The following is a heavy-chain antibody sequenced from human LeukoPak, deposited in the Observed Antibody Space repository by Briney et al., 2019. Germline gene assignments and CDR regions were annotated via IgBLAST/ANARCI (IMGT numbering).Heavy chain of an antibody. D-gene: IGHD3-22*01. CDR3: ARAQLYYDSSGYYAHN. CDR2: INAGNGNT. V-gene: IGHV1-3*01. J-gene: IGHJ4*02. Sequence: ASVKVSCKASGGTFSSYAISWVRQAPGQRLEWMGWINAGNGNTKYSQKFQGRVTITRDTSASTAYMEMSSLRSEDTAVYYCARAQLYYDSSGYYAHNWGQGTLVTVSS. CDR1: GGTFSSYA.